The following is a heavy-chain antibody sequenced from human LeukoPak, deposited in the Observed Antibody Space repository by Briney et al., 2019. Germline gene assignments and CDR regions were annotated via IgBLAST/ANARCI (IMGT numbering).Heavy chain of an antibody. V-gene: IGHV3-20*04. CDR1: GFTFDDYG. J-gene: IGHJ6*03. CDR2: INWNGGST. Sequence: GRSLRLSCAASGFTFDDYGMSWVRQAPGKGLEWVSCINWNGGSTGYADSVKGRFTIYRDNAKNSLYLQMNSLRAEDTDLYYCARGYSNYYYYYMDVWGKGTTVTVSS. CDR3: ARGYSNYYYYYMDV. D-gene: IGHD5-18*01.